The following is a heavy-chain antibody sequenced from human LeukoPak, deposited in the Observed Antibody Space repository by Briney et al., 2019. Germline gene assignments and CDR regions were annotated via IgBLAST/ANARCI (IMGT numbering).Heavy chain of an antibody. J-gene: IGHJ5*02. CDR1: GFTFSSYS. CDR3: ARGAAAETRDWFDP. V-gene: IGHV3-48*02. CDR2: ISSSSSTI. D-gene: IGHD6-13*01. Sequence: GGSLRLSCAASGFTFSSYSMNWVRQAPGKGLEWVPYISSSSSTIYYADSVKGRFTISRDNAKNSLYLQMNSLRDEDTAVYYCARGAAAETRDWFDPWGQGTLVTVSS.